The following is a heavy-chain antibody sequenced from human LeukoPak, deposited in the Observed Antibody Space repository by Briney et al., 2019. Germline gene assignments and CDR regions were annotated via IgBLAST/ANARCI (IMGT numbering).Heavy chain of an antibody. V-gene: IGHV4-59*01. Sequence: PSETLSLTCTVSGGSISSYYWSWIRQPPGKGLEWIGYIYYSGSTNYNPSLKGRVTISVDTSKNQFSLKLSSVTAADTAVYFCARTTEGGYTYDYFYYYYMDVWGKGTTVTIS. J-gene: IGHJ6*03. CDR1: GGSISSYY. D-gene: IGHD5-18*01. CDR3: ARTTEGGYTYDYFYYYYMDV. CDR2: IYYSGST.